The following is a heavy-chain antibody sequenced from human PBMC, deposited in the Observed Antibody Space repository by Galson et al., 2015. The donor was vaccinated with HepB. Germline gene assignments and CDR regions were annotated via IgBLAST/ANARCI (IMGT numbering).Heavy chain of an antibody. CDR3: ARVDSSPSNWFDP. CDR2: IYSSGST. CDR1: AGSIRRSY. V-gene: IGHV4-59*01. D-gene: IGHD6-19*01. Sequence: SATLSPTCTGSAGSIRRSYWGWIRQPRGKGREWIGYIYSSGSTNYNPSLKSRVTMSVDTSKNQFSLKLISVPAADTAVYYCARVDSSPSNWFDPWGQGTLVTVSS. J-gene: IGHJ5*02.